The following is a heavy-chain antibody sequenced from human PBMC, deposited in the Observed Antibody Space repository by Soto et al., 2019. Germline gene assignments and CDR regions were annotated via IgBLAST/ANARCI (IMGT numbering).Heavy chain of an antibody. J-gene: IGHJ6*02. CDR2: IYYSGST. V-gene: IGHV4-59*01. CDR1: GGSISSYY. CDR3: ARDGYYFDSSGYPGRVFYI. D-gene: IGHD3-22*01. Sequence: PSENPSLTCTVSGGSISSYYWSWIRQPPGKGLEWIGYIYYSGSTNYNPSLKSRVTISVDTSKNQFSLKLSSVTAADTAVYYCARDGYYFDSSGYPGRVFYICGQGTTVIASS.